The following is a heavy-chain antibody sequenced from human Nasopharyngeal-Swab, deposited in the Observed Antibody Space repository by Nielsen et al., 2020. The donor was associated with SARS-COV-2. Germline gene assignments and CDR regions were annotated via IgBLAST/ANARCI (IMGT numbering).Heavy chain of an antibody. D-gene: IGHD2-21*01. CDR3: ASTNCGADCYLDF. CDR2: INPSGGST. J-gene: IGHJ4*02. CDR1: GYTFTSYY. V-gene: IGHV1-46*01. Sequence: ASVKVSCKASGYTFTSYYMHWVRQAPGQGLEWMGIINPSGGSTTYAQKFQGRVTMTRDTSTSTVYMELSSLRSEDTAVYFCASTNCGADCYLDFWGQGTLVTVSS.